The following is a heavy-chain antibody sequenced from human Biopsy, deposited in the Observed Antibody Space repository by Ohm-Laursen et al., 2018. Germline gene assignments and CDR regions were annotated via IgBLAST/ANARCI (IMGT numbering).Heavy chain of an antibody. Sequence: TLSLTCTVSGDSISSDIYYWVWIRQPPGKGLEWIGNIYNSESTSTYCNLSLKGRVSISVDTSHNQFSLKLTSVTAADTAVYFCARRVSGSGRVDPWGQGTLVTVSS. D-gene: IGHD3-10*01. CDR1: GDSISSDIYY. CDR3: ARRVSGSGRVDP. J-gene: IGHJ5*02. V-gene: IGHV4-39*01. CDR2: IYNSESTST.